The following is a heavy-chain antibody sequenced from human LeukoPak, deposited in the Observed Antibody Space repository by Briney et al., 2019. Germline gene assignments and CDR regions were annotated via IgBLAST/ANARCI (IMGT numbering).Heavy chain of an antibody. J-gene: IGHJ4*02. CDR1: GGSFSGYY. Sequence: SETLSHTCAVYGGSFSGYYWSWIRQPPGKGLEWIGEINDSGTTNYNPSLKSRVTISEDTFRNQFSLKLSSVTAADTAVYYCARSGRYQIYWGRGTLVTVSS. V-gene: IGHV4-34*01. D-gene: IGHD3-10*01. CDR2: INDSGTT. CDR3: ARSGRYQIY.